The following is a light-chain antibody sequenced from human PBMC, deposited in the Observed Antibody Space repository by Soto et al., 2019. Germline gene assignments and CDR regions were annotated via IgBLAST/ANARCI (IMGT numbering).Light chain of an antibody. CDR2: DVS. CDR1: SSDVGGYNY. V-gene: IGLV2-14*01. Sequence: QSALTQPASVSGSPGQSITISCTGTSSDVGGYNYVSWYQQHPGKAPKLMIYDVSNRPSGVSNRFSGSKSGNTASLTISGLQAEDDADYYCSSYTTSNTRQIVFGTGTKVTVL. CDR3: SSYTTSNTRQIV. J-gene: IGLJ1*01.